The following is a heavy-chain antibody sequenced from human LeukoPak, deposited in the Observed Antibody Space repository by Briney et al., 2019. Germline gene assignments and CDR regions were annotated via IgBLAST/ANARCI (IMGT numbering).Heavy chain of an antibody. D-gene: IGHD2-2*01. CDR2: IFNSGST. J-gene: IGHJ4*02. Sequence: SETLSLTCTVSGGYISSYYWSWIRQPPGKGLEWIGYIFNSGSTNYNPFLKSRVTISVDTSKNQFSLKLSSVTAADTAVYFCALGDCSSTSCYVFDYWGQGTLVTASS. CDR3: ALGDCSSTSCYVFDY. CDR1: GGYISSYY. V-gene: IGHV4-59*01.